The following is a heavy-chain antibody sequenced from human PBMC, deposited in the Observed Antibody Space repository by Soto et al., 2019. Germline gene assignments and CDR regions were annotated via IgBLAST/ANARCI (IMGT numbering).Heavy chain of an antibody. D-gene: IGHD3-22*01. CDR3: ARDFYESSGYCDY. V-gene: IGHV1-18*01. CDR1: GYTFSSYG. CDR2: ISGYSGNT. J-gene: IGHJ4*02. Sequence: QVQLVQSGAEVKKPGASVKVSCKAYGYTFSSYGLSWVRQAPGQGLEWMGGISGYSGNTVYTQRFKGRLTMATDTSTGTDYMELRSLRSDDTAVYYCARDFYESSGYCDYWGQGTLVTVSS.